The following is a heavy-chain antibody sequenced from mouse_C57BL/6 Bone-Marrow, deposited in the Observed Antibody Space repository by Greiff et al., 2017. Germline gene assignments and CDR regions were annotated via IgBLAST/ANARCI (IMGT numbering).Heavy chain of an antibody. Sequence: VQLQQPGAELVMPGASVKLSCKASGYTFTSYWMHWVKQRPGQGLEWIGEIDPSASYTTYNQKFKGKSTLTVDKSSSTAYMQLSSLTSEDSAVYYGARPEDYSNFLYAMEYWGQGTSVTVSS. D-gene: IGHD2-5*01. CDR3: ARPEDYSNFLYAMEY. CDR1: GYTFTSYW. J-gene: IGHJ4*01. V-gene: IGHV1-69*01. CDR2: IDPSASYT.